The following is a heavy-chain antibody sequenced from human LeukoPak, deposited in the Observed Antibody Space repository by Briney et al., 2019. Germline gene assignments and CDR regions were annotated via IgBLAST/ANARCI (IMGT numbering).Heavy chain of an antibody. J-gene: IGHJ4*02. CDR3: AAGGYSYGYHFDY. D-gene: IGHD5-18*01. V-gene: IGHV5-51*01. CDR2: IYPGDTDT. CDR1: GYSFGTYW. Sequence: GESLKISCKDSGYSFGTYWIGWVRQMPGKGLEWMGIIYPGDTDTRYSPSFQGQVTISADKSISTAYLQWSSLKASDTAMHYCAAGGYSYGYHFDYWGQGTLVTVSS.